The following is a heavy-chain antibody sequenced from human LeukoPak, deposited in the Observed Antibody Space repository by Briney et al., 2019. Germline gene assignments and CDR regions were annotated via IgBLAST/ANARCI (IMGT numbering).Heavy chain of an antibody. J-gene: IGHJ5*02. CDR3: ARVRPYCSSTSCYTQTWFDP. CDR1: GYNLTSYY. D-gene: IGHD2-2*02. Sequence: ASVKVSRNASGYNLTSYYMHWVRQARGQGLEWMGIINPRGGSTSYEQKVQGRVTMTRDMSTSTVYMEPSSLRSEDTAVYYCARVRPYCSSTSCYTQTWFDPWGRGTLVTVSS. V-gene: IGHV1-46*01. CDR2: INPRGGST.